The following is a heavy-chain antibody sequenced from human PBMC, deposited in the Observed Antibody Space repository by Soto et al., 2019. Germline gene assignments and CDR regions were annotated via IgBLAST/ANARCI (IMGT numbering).Heavy chain of an antibody. CDR1: GVSISSGGYS. D-gene: IGHD1-7*01. V-gene: IGHV4-30-2*01. CDR2: IYHSGST. CDR3: ASRTTYSYYYYGMDV. J-gene: IGHJ6*02. Sequence: PSETLSLTCAASGVSISSGGYSWSWIRQPPGKGMEWIGDIYHSGSTYYIPSLKSRDTISVDRTKNQFSLKLSSVTAADTAVYYCASRTTYSYYYYGMDVWGQGTTVTVSS.